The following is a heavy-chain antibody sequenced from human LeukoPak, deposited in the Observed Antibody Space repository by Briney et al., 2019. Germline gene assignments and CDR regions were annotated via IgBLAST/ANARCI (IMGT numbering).Heavy chain of an antibody. CDR3: AREVRVAARPSSWFDP. CDR2: INWNGGST. J-gene: IGHJ5*02. D-gene: IGHD6-6*01. CDR1: GFTFSSYA. V-gene: IGHV3-20*04. Sequence: GGSLRLSCAASGFTFSSYAMSWVRQAPGKGLEWVSGINWNGGSTGYADSVKGRFTISRDNAKNSLYLQMNSLRAEDTALYYCAREVRVAARPSSWFDPWGQGTLVTVSS.